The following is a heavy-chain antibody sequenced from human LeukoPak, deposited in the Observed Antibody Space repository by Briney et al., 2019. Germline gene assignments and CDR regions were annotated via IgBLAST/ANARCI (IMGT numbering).Heavy chain of an antibody. CDR1: GGSISSDY. J-gene: IGHJ4*02. V-gene: IGHV4-59*01. D-gene: IGHD4-11*01. CDR2: IYYSGRT. CDR3: ARGFYSPHY. Sequence: PSETLSLTCTVSGGSISSDYWSWIRQPPGKGLEWIGYIYYSGRTYYNPSLKSRITISVDTSKNQFSLKLSSVTAADTAVYYSARGFYSPHYWGQGTLVSVSS.